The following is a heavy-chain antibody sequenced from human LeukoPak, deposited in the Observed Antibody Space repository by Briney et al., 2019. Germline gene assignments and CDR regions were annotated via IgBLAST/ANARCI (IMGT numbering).Heavy chain of an antibody. V-gene: IGHV1-2*02. CDR2: INPRIGGT. D-gene: IGHD6-13*01. CDR1: GYIFTGYY. CDR3: ARGSGSSWFDY. J-gene: IGHJ4*02. Sequence: ASVKVSCKASGYIFTGYYIHWVRQAPGQGLEWMGWINPRIGGTNYAQKFQGRVTMTRDTSISTAYMELSSLRFDDTALYYCARGSGSSWFDYWGQGTLVTVSS.